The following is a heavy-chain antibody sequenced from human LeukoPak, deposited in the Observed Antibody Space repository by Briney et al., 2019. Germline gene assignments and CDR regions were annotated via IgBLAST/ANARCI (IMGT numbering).Heavy chain of an antibody. D-gene: IGHD3-10*01. Sequence: SSETLSLTCTVSGGSISSSSYYWGWVRQPAGKGLEWIGRIYTSGTTNYNPSLKSRVTISIDTSKNQFSLKLSSVTAADTAVYYCARGLWFGDENPPYFDYWGQGTLVTVSS. CDR1: GGSISSSSYY. J-gene: IGHJ4*02. CDR3: ARGLWFGDENPPYFDY. V-gene: IGHV4-61*02. CDR2: IYTSGTT.